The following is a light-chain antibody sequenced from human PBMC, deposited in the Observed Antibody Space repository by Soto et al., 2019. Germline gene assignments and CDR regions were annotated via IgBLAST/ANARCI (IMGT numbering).Light chain of an antibody. J-gene: IGLJ1*01. CDR3: ISYTGSSTSYV. Sequence: QSVLAQPASVSGSPGQSITISCSGTSSDVGSYSHVAWYQQFPGKTPKLIIYEVAYRPSGVSHRFSASKSGNTASLTISGLQAGDEADYYCISYTGSSTSYVFGTGTKVTVL. CDR1: SSDVGSYSH. CDR2: EVA. V-gene: IGLV2-14*01.